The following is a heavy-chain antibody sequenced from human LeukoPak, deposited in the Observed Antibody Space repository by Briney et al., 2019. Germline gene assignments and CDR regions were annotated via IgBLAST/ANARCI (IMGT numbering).Heavy chain of an antibody. CDR2: IKQDGSEK. D-gene: IGHD1-26*01. CDR3: ARDRGIVGATRGPDAFDI. CDR1: GFTFSSYW. V-gene: IGHV3-7*01. Sequence: PGGSLRLSCAASGFTFSSYWMSWVRQAPGKGLEWVANIKQDGSEKYYVDSVKGRLTISRDNAKNSLYLQMNSLRAEDTAVYFCARDRGIVGATRGPDAFDIWGQGTMVTVSS. J-gene: IGHJ3*02.